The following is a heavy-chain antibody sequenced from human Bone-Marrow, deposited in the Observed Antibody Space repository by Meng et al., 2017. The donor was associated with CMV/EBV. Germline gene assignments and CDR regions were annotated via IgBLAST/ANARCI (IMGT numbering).Heavy chain of an antibody. CDR3: AQGRGWFDP. D-gene: IGHD5-24*01. V-gene: IGHV3-11*03. CDR2: ISSSSSYT. CDR1: GYTFSDYY. J-gene: IGHJ5*02. Sequence: LSCAVSGYTFSDYYMSWIRQARGKGLEWVSYISSSSSYTNYADSVKGRFTISRDNAKNSLYLQMNSLRAEDTAVYYCAQGRGWFDPWGQGTLVTVSS.